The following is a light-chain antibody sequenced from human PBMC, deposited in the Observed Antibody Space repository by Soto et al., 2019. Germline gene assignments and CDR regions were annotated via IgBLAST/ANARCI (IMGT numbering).Light chain of an antibody. Sequence: QSVLTQSPSASDSLGASVKLTCTLSSGHSTYAIAWHQQQPEKGPRYLMKLNSDGRHSKGDGIPDRFSGTSSGAERYLTISSLQSEDEADDYCQNWGTGGDVVFGGGTTVTVL. J-gene: IGLJ2*01. CDR3: QNWGTGGDVV. CDR2: LNSDGRH. V-gene: IGLV4-69*01. CDR1: SGHSTYA.